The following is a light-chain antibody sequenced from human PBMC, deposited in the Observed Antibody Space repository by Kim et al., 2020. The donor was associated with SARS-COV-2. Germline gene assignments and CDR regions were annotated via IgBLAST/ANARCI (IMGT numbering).Light chain of an antibody. CDR3: QTWGTGILV. V-gene: IGLV4-69*01. CDR1: SGHSNYA. Sequence: QLVLTQSPSASASLGASVELTCTLSSGHSNYAIAWHQQQPEKGPRYLMKLNSDGSHSKGDGIPDRFSGSSSGAERYLTISSLQSEDEADYYCQTWGTGILVFGGGTQLTVL. J-gene: IGLJ3*02. CDR2: LNSDGSH.